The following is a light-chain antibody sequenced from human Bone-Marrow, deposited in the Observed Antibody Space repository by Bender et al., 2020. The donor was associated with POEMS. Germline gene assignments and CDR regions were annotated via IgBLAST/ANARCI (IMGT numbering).Light chain of an antibody. CDR1: GGSIASNF. CDR2: EDI. Sequence: NLMLTQPHSVSGSPGETVTISCTGSGGSIASNFVQWFQQRPGGAPTTIIFEDIERPSGVPDRFSGSIDRSSNSASLTISGLQTEDEADYYCQSYDSDVMGVFGGGTRLFVL. V-gene: IGLV6-57*02. J-gene: IGLJ3*02. CDR3: QSYDSDVMGV.